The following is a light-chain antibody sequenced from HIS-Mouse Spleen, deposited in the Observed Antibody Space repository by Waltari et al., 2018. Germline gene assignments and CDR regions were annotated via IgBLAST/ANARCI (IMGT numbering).Light chain of an antibody. CDR1: SSAVGGYNY. CDR2: DVS. J-gene: IGLJ2*01. V-gene: IGLV2-11*01. CDR3: CSYAGSYTFEVV. Sequence: QSALTQPRSVSGSPGQSVTISSTGTSSAVGGYNYVSWSQQHPGKAPNLMIYDVSKRPAGVPDRFSGSKSGNTASLTISGLQAEDEADYYCCSYAGSYTFEVVFGGGTKLTVL.